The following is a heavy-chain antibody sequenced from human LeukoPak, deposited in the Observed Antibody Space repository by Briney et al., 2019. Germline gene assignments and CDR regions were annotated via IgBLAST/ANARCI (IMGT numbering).Heavy chain of an antibody. CDR2: IYYSGST. D-gene: IGHD3-22*01. V-gene: IGHV4-59*01. J-gene: IGHJ4*02. CDR3: ARYYDSSGYYY. CDR1: GGSISSYY. Sequence: PSETLSLTCTVSGGSISSYYWSWIRQPPGMGLEWIGYIYYSGSTNYNPSLKSRVTISVDTSKNQFSLKLSSVTAADTAVYYCARYYDSSGYYYWGQGTLVTVSS.